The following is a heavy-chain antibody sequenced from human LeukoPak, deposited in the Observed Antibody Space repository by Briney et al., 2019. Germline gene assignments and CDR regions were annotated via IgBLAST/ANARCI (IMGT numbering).Heavy chain of an antibody. CDR1: GVTFSSYS. CDR3: ARNGVAGTYYGMDV. D-gene: IGHD6-19*01. V-gene: IGHV3-21*01. Sequence: AGGSLRLSCAASGVTFSSYSMNWVRKAPGKGLEWVSSISSSSSYIYYADSVKGRFTISRDNAKNSLYLQMNSLRAEDAAVYYCARNGVAGTYYGMDVWGQGTTVTVSS. J-gene: IGHJ6*02. CDR2: ISSSSSYI.